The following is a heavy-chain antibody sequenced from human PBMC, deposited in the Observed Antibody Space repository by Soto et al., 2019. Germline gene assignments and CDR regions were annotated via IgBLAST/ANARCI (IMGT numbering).Heavy chain of an antibody. CDR2: IYASGSP. D-gene: IGHD1-26*01. Sequence: ASETLSLTCTISGGSVSVYYWSWIRQSTGQGLGWIGYIYASGSPYYNPSLRSRVTISADTSKNQISLKLTSPTATDTAVYYCARGVGSSPPQYWGRGTLVTVSS. CDR1: GGSVSVYY. V-gene: IGHV4-59*02. J-gene: IGHJ4*02. CDR3: ARGVGSSPPQY.